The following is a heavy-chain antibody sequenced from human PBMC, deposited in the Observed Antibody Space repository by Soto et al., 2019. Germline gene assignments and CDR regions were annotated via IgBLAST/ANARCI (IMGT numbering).Heavy chain of an antibody. D-gene: IGHD4-17*01. CDR1: GDSVSSNSAA. CDR3: ERVSNEYGGNGAFDY. Sequence: SQTLSLTCAISGDSVSSNSAAWNWIRQSPSRGLEWLGRTYYRSKWYNDYAVSGKSRITINPDMSRNQFSLQLTSVTAADTALYYCERVSNEYGGNGAFDYWGLGTLVTVSS. V-gene: IGHV6-1*01. CDR2: TYYRSKWYN. J-gene: IGHJ4*02.